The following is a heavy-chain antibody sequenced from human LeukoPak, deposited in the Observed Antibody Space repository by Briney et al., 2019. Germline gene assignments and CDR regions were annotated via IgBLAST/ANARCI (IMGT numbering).Heavy chain of an antibody. CDR1: GGTSSSYA. V-gene: IGHV1-69*13. Sequence: ASVKVSCKASGGTSSSYAISWVRQAPGQGLEWMGGIIPIFGTANYAQKFQGRVTITADESTSTAYMELSSLRSEDTAVYYCARDRIAVAGHPVYYYMDVWGKGTTVTVSS. D-gene: IGHD6-19*01. CDR2: IIPIFGTA. J-gene: IGHJ6*03. CDR3: ARDRIAVAGHPVYYYMDV.